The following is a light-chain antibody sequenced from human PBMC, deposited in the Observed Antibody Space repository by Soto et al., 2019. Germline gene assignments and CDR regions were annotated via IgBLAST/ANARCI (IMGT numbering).Light chain of an antibody. Sequence: ELMMTQSPATLSLSPGEGATLSCRASHTVGYSLAWYQQKPCHAPRLLIYGASTRVTGIPARFSVSGSQTEFTLAISSLQSEDFAVYYCQQYKNWPAYTFGQGTKLEIK. CDR2: GAS. CDR3: QQYKNWPAYT. CDR1: HTVGYS. J-gene: IGKJ2*01. V-gene: IGKV3-15*01.